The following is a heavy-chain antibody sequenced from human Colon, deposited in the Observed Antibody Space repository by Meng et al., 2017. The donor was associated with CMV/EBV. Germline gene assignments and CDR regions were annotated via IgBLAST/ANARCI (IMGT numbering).Heavy chain of an antibody. D-gene: IGHD5-12*01. CDR2: IHPNGDT. V-gene: IGHV3-53*05. J-gene: IGHJ5*02. CDR1: GFSFSDSW. Sequence: EVPLLKTEEGLIKRGESLRLSCVASGFSFSDSWMSWVRQAPGKGLEWVSSIHPNGDTYYADSVKGRFTISRDNSKSMLHLQMNSLRVEDTALYHCARDPGYGRGLSFDPWGQGTLVTVSS. CDR3: ARDPGYGRGLSFDP.